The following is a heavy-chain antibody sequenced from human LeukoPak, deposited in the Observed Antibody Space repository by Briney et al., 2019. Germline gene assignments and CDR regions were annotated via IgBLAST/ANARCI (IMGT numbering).Heavy chain of an antibody. D-gene: IGHD5-12*01. Sequence: PGGSLRLSCAASGFTFSDYYMSWIRQAPGKGLEWVSYISSSGSTIYYADSVKGRFTISRDNAKNSLYLQMSSLRAEDTAVYYCAREISGYVPSNWFDPWGQGTLVTVSS. J-gene: IGHJ5*02. CDR3: AREISGYVPSNWFDP. V-gene: IGHV3-11*01. CDR1: GFTFSDYY. CDR2: ISSSGSTI.